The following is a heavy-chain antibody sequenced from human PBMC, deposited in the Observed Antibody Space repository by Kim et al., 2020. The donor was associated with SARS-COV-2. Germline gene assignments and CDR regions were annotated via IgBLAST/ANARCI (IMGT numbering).Heavy chain of an antibody. CDR2: MNPNSGNT. V-gene: IGHV1-8*01. Sequence: ASVKVSCKASGYTFTSYDINWVRQATGQGLEWMGWMNPNSGNTGYAQKFQGRVTMTRNTSISTAYMELSSLRSEDTAVYYCARAPPKWELLGYYYYYYMDVWGKGTTVTVSS. D-gene: IGHD1-26*01. CDR1: GYTFTSYD. J-gene: IGHJ6*03. CDR3: ARAPPKWELLGYYYYYYMDV.